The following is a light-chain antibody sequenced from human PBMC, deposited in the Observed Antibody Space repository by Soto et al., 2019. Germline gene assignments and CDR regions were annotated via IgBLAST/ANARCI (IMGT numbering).Light chain of an antibody. Sequence: EIVLTQSPGTLSLSPGERATLSCRASQSVSSSYLAWYQQKPGQAPRLLIYGASSRATGIPARFSRSGSGTDFTLTISRLEPEDFAVYYCQQYGSSRTFGQGTKVDIK. CDR2: GAS. CDR3: QQYGSSRT. J-gene: IGKJ1*01. V-gene: IGKV3-20*01. CDR1: QSVSSSY.